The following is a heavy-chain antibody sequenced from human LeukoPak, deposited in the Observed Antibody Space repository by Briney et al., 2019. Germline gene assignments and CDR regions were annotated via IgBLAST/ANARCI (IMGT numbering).Heavy chain of an antibody. CDR2: ISGSGGRT. J-gene: IGHJ3*02. Sequence: GGSLRLSCAASGFTFSSYAMSWVRQAPGGGLEWGSAISGSGGRTYYADSVRGRFTISRDNSKNTLYLKMHSLRAEDTAVYYCAKVTSYDFWSGYYSAFDIWGEGTMVTVSS. CDR1: GFTFSSYA. V-gene: IGHV3-23*01. CDR3: AKVTSYDFWSGYYSAFDI. D-gene: IGHD3-3*01.